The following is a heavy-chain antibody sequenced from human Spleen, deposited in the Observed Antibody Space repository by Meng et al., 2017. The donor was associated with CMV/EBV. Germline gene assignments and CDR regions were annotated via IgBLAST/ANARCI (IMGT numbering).Heavy chain of an antibody. CDR2: IYYSGST. CDR3: ARQSRYITMVRGALDY. Sequence: SETLSLTCTVSGGSISSSSYYWGWIRQPPGKGLEWIGSIYYSGSTYYNPSLTSRVTISVDTSKNQFSLKLSSVTAADTAVYYCARQSRYITMVRGALDYWGQGTLVTVSS. CDR1: GGSISSSSYY. V-gene: IGHV4-39*01. J-gene: IGHJ4*02. D-gene: IGHD3-10*01.